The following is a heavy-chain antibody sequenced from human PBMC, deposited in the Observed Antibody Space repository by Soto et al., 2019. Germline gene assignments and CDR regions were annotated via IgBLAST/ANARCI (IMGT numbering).Heavy chain of an antibody. V-gene: IGHV3-23*01. CDR1: GFTLANYG. J-gene: IGHJ4*02. CDR3: VKWNGYGDY. D-gene: IGHD1-1*01. CDR2: FSGGSGTT. Sequence: VQLLESGGGLVQPGGSLRLSCVVSGFTLANYGVTWVRQAPGKGLEWVSGFSGGSGTTHYRDSVKGRFTISRDDSKSTVYLQMNSLGVDDTAVYYCVKWNGYGDYWGQGTLVTVSS.